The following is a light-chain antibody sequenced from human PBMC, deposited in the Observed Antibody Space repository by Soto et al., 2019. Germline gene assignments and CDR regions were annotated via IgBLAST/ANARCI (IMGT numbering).Light chain of an antibody. V-gene: IGLV2-11*01. CDR1: SSDVANYKY. Sequence: QSALTQPRSVSGSPGQSVTMSCTRTSSDVANYKYVSWYQQHPGKAPKLMIYDVNKRPSGVPYRFSGSKSGNTASLTISGLQAEDEADYYCCSYAGTYKRVFGTGTTVTVL. CDR2: DVN. J-gene: IGLJ1*01. CDR3: CSYAGTYKRV.